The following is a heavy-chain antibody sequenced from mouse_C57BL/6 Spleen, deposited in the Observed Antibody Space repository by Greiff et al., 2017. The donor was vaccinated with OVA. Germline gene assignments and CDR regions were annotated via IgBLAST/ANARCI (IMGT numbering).Heavy chain of an antibody. CDR2: INPYNGGT. V-gene: IGHV1-19*01. J-gene: IGHJ2*01. CDR3: ARGGFITTVVKPYYFDY. CDR1: GYTFTDYY. Sequence: EVQLQESGPVLVKPGASVKMSCKASGYTFTDYYMNWVKQSHGKSLEWIGVINPYNGGTSYNQKLKGKATLTVEKSSSTAYMELNSLTSEDSAVYYCARGGFITTVVKPYYFDYWGQGTTLTVSS. D-gene: IGHD1-1*01.